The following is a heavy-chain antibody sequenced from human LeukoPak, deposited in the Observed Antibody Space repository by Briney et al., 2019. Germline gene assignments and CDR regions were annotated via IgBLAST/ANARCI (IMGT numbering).Heavy chain of an antibody. CDR2: VNPNNGVP. CDR3: ARGVRMYSSSTHFDY. CDR1: GYTFTGYY. Sequence: ASVKVSCKASGYTFTGYYMHWVRQAPGQGLEWMGRVNPNNGVPNYAQKFQGRVTMTRDTSISTAYMELSRLRSDDTAVYYCARGVRMYSSSTHFDYWGQGTLFTVSS. V-gene: IGHV1-2*06. D-gene: IGHD6-6*01. J-gene: IGHJ4*02.